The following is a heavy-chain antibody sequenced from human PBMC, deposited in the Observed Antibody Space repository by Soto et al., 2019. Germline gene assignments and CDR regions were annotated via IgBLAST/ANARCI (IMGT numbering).Heavy chain of an antibody. CDR2: NLHSRST. CDR1: GGSIRSNNR. J-gene: IGHJ4*02. V-gene: IGHV4-4*02. D-gene: IGHD1-26*01. CDR3: ARVYSGSYSDY. Sequence: QVQLQESGPGLVKPSGTLSLTCAVYGGSIRSNNRWSWGRPPPGKGLERIGENLHSRSTNYNPSLKTRVTISVDKSKNQFSLKLSSVTAADTAVYYCARVYSGSYSDYWGQGTLVTVSS.